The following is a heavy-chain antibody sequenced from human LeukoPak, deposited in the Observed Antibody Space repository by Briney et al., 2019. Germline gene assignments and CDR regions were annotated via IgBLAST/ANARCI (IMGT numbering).Heavy chain of an antibody. Sequence: GGSLRLSCAASGFTFSSYAMRWVRQAPGKGREGVSAISRGVRNTYYADSVKGRITISRDNSKHTLYLQMNSLRTEDTAIYYCAKTRTGGGATAALDMWGRERMLSVSS. D-gene: IGHD3-16*01. CDR2: ISRGVRNT. J-gene: IGHJ3*02. CDR1: GFTFSSYA. CDR3: AKTRTGGGATAALDM. V-gene: IGHV3-23*01.